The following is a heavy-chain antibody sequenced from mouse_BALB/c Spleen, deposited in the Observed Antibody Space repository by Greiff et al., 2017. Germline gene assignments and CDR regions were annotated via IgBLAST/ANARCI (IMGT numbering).Heavy chain of an antibody. CDR3: ARGGSEGDAMDD. Sequence: EVQGVESGGGLVKPGGSLKISCAASGFTFSGYAMPWVRQTPEKRLEWVVSISSGGSTNNSDSVKGRLTISRDNARNILYLQMRSLRSEETAVYYCARGGSEGDAMDDWGQGTSVTVSS. V-gene: IGHV5-6-5*01. CDR2: ISSGGST. CDR1: GFTFSGYA. J-gene: IGHJ4*01. D-gene: IGHD1-1*01.